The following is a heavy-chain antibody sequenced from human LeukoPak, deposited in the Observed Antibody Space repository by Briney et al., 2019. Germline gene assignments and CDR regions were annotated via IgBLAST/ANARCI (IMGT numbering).Heavy chain of an antibody. V-gene: IGHV4-59*01. CDR2: IYYSGST. D-gene: IGHD5-12*01. Sequence: PSETLSLTCSVSGGFIGSYYWSWIRQPPGKRLEWIGYIYYSGSTKYNPSLESRATISIDTSKNQFSLNVSSVTAADPAVYFCARGYGGCRASYAMDAWGQGTTVIVS. CDR3: ARGYGGCRASYAMDA. J-gene: IGHJ6*02. CDR1: GGFIGSYY.